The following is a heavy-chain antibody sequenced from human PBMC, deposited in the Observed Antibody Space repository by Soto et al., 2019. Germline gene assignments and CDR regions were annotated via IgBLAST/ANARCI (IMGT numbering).Heavy chain of an antibody. CDR3: ARPTRNYYSLDS. V-gene: IGHV1-69*06. CDR1: GCTFNSYA. D-gene: IGHD2-21*02. J-gene: IGHJ4*02. Sequence: SVKVSCKASGCTFNSYAISWVRQAPGEGLEWMGGIIPIFGTTNYAQKFQDRVTLTANKSTSTAYMELSSLRSEDTAVYYCARPTRNYYSLDSWGQGTLVTVSS. CDR2: IIPIFGTT.